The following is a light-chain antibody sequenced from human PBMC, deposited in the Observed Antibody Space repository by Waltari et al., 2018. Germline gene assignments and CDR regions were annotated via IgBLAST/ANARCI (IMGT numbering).Light chain of an antibody. J-gene: IGLJ2*01. CDR3: QVWDRSSGVKVF. V-gene: IGLV3-21*04. CDR2: YDT. Sequence: SYVLAQPPSVSVAPGATASITCGGNNLGSTSVHWYQQKPGQAPVLVIYYDTARPSGIPERFSSSISENTATLTISRVEAGDEADYYCQVWDRSSGVKVFFGGGTKMTVL. CDR1: NLGSTS.